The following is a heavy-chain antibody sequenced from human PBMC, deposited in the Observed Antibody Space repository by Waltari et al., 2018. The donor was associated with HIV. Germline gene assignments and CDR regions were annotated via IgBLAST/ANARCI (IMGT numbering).Heavy chain of an antibody. CDR3: VRNSEKYPHAFDI. Sequence: EEQLVESGGGLVQPGGSLRLSCVASGFIFGDYWMSWVRQAPGKRLAWVANVNPDETEKYYEDSLRGRVTISRDNVKNSLYLQMNRVGAEDTAVYYCVRNSEKYPHAFDIWGHGTMVTVSS. D-gene: IGHD1-26*01. CDR1: GFIFGDYW. CDR2: VNPDETEK. J-gene: IGHJ3*02. V-gene: IGHV3-7*01.